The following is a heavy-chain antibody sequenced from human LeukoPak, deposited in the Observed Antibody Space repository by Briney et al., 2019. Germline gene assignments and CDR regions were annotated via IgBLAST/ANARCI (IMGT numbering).Heavy chain of an antibody. CDR2: LNAANGNS. J-gene: IGHJ6*02. CDR3: ARDGKHIAVPGVRYPMDG. D-gene: IGHD6-19*01. V-gene: IGHV1-3*01. Sequence: ASVTVSCKASGYTLTSFAMHWVRQAPGHRLEWMGRLNAANGNSQYSQKFQDRVTITSDASANTAYMELSSLRSEDTAVYYCARDGKHIAVPGVRYPMDGWGQGTTVTVS. CDR1: GYTLTSFA.